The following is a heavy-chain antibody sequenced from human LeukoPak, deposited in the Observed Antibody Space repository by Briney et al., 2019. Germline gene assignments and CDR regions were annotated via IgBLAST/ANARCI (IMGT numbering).Heavy chain of an antibody. Sequence: GGSLRLSCAASGFTFSSYAMHWVRQAPGKGLEWVAVISYDGSNKYYADSVKGRFTISRDNSKNTPYLQMNSLRAEDTVVYYCARDSIAAAGFEYFQHWGQGTLVTVSS. D-gene: IGHD6-13*01. CDR3: ARDSIAAAGFEYFQH. CDR1: GFTFSSYA. CDR2: ISYDGSNK. J-gene: IGHJ1*01. V-gene: IGHV3-30-3*01.